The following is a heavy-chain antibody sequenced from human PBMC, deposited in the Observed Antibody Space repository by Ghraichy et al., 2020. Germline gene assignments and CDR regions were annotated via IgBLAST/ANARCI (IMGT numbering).Heavy chain of an antibody. CDR2: MNPDSGNT. J-gene: IGHJ6*03. Sequence: ASVKVSCKASGYIFTNYDLNWVRQAPGQGLEWMGWMNPDSGNTGYVQKFRGRVTMTRNTSISVAYMELSSLGSDDTAVYYCARGPAMVRGVIPRRYYALDVWGKGTTVTVS. CDR3: ARGPAMVRGVIPRRYYALDV. CDR1: GYIFTNYD. D-gene: IGHD3-10*01. V-gene: IGHV1-8*01.